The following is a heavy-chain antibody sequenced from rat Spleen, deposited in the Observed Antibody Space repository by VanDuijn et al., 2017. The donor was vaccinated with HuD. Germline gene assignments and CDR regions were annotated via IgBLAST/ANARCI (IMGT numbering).Heavy chain of an antibody. D-gene: IGHD3-3*01. V-gene: IGHV2-15*01. CDR2: IWGDEST. Sequence: QVQLKESGPGLVQPSQTLSLTCTVSGFSLISYAVNWVCQPPGKGLEWMGGIWGDESTDYNSAVKSRLSISRDTSKSQVFLKMNSLQTEDSAMYFCARGSAFFDHWGQGVMVTVSS. CDR3: ARGSAFFDH. J-gene: IGHJ2*01. CDR1: GFSLISYA.